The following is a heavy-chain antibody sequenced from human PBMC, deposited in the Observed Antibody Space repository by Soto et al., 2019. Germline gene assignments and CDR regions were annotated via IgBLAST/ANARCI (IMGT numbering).Heavy chain of an antibody. V-gene: IGHV3-23*01. CDR2: ISGSGGST. D-gene: IGHD5-18*01. CDR1: GFTFSSYA. Sequence: EVQMLESGGGLVQRGGSLRLSCAASGFTFSSYAMSWVRQAPGKGLEWVSAISGSGGSTYYADSVKGRFTLSRDNSKNTLYLQMNSLSAEDTAVYYCAKDLGGYSYGYYFGYWGQGTLVTVSS. J-gene: IGHJ4*02. CDR3: AKDLGGYSYGYYFGY.